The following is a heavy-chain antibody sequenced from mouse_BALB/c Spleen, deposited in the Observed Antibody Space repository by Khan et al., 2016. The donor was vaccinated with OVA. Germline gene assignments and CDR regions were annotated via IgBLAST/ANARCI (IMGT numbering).Heavy chain of an antibody. CDR2: IYPGSGRP. D-gene: IGHD2-4*01. V-gene: IGHV1-77*01. J-gene: IGHJ1*01. CDR3: ARRSYYYDSNDWWFIAD. CDR1: GYTFTDSV. Sequence: QMQLLQSGPELVKPGASVKMSCKASGYTFTDSVIKWVKQSPGQGLEWIGEIYPGSGRPNYTENFKGRATLSADKSSNTAYIQLSSLKSEDTAIYFCARRSYYYDSNDWWFIADWGPGTTVTVSS.